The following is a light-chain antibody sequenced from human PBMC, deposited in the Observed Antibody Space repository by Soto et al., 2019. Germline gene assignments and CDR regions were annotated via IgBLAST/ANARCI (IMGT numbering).Light chain of an antibody. CDR1: HDISTF. J-gene: IGKJ5*01. Sequence: IQLTQSPSLLSASIGDRVTITCRASHDISTFLAWYQQKPGKAPKLLIYEASTLQSGVPSRFSGSGSGTEFTLTISGLLPEDFAAYHCQQLYTLPFTFGQGTRLETK. CDR2: EAS. V-gene: IGKV1-9*01. CDR3: QQLYTLPFT.